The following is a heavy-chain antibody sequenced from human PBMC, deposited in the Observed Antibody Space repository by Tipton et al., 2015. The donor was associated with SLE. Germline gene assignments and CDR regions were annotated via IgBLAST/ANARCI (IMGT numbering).Heavy chain of an antibody. J-gene: IGHJ4*02. D-gene: IGHD6-13*01. V-gene: IGHV3-9*01. Sequence: SLRLSCAASGFTFDDYAMHWVRQAPGKGLEWVSGISWNSGSIGYADSVKGRFTISRDNAKNSLYLQMNSLRAEDTAVYYCARDPGRGSWYVLDYWGQGTLVTVSS. CDR2: ISWNSGSI. CDR1: GFTFDDYA. CDR3: ARDPGRGSWYVLDY.